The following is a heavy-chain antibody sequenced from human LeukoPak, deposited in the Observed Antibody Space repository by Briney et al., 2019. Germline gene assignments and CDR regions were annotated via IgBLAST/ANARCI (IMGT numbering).Heavy chain of an antibody. CDR3: AREILGGFDPGAY. V-gene: IGHV4-4*02. Sequence: SETLSLTCTVSLDSTTSNFWSWVRQPPGKGLEWIGEIHRSGSPNYNPSLQSRVTISIDRSRNQIVLELSSVTAADTAVYYCAREILGGFDPGAYWGQGILVTVSS. J-gene: IGHJ4*02. CDR2: IHRSGSP. D-gene: IGHD3-9*01. CDR1: LDSTTSNF.